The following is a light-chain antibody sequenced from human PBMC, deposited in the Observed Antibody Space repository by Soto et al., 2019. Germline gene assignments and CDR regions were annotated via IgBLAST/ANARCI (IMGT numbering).Light chain of an antibody. Sequence: DIQMTQSPSTLSASVGDRVTITCRASQSISSWLAWYQQKPGKTPKVLIYKASSVESGVPSRFSGSGSGTEFTLTISSLQPDDFATYYCQQYNSYPWTFGQGTKVEIK. J-gene: IGKJ1*01. CDR3: QQYNSYPWT. CDR1: QSISSW. CDR2: KAS. V-gene: IGKV1-5*03.